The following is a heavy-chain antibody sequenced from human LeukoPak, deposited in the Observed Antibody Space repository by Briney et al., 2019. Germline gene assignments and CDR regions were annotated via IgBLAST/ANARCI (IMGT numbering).Heavy chain of an antibody. D-gene: IGHD6-19*01. CDR2: INPNSAGT. CDR3: ARVGGLSIGWYYSDY. J-gene: IGHJ4*02. V-gene: IGHV1-2*06. CDR1: GYTFTGYY. Sequence: ASVKVSCKASGYTFTGYYIHWVRQAPGQGLEWLGRINPNSAGTNYAQNFQGRVTMTRDTSISTAYMELSRLRFDDTAVYYCARVGGLSIGWYYSDYWGQGTLVTVSS.